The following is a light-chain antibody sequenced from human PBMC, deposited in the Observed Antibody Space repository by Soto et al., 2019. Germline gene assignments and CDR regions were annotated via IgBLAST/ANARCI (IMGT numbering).Light chain of an antibody. V-gene: IGLV1-51*01. CDR1: YSNIGNNY. J-gene: IGLJ2*01. CDR2: DNV. CDR3: GTWDGSLSAWV. Sequence: QSVLTQPPSVSGAPGQKVTISCFGSYSNIGNNYVSWYQQHPGTAPTLLIYDNVDRPSGIPGRFSGSKSGTSASLGITGLQTGDEADYYCGTWDGSLSAWVFGGGTKLTVL.